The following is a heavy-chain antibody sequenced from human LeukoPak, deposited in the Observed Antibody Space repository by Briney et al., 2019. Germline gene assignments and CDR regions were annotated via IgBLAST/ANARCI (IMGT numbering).Heavy chain of an antibody. CDR1: GFTVSSDY. J-gene: IGHJ4*02. V-gene: IGHV3-53*01. D-gene: IGHD3-10*01. Sequence: QPGGSLRLSCAASGFTVSSDYMAWVRQAPGKGLDWVSIIYSGGNTYYADSVKGRFTISRDNSKNILYLQMNNLRAEDTAVYYCARDAYRYENDGFFDNWGQGTLVTVSS. CDR2: IYSGGNT. CDR3: ARDAYRYENDGFFDN.